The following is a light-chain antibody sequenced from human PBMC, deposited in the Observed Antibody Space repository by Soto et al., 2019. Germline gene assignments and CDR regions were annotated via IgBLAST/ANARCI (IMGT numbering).Light chain of an antibody. J-gene: IGLJ1*01. Sequence: QSALTQPPSASGSPGQSVTIPCTGTTSDVGGYNYVSWYQQYPGNARKLISYEVTRRPSGVPDRFSGSKSGTTASLAVAGLQADEEAYLYCGSFAPGNNCDFGARTKLTV. V-gene: IGLV2-8*01. CDR2: EVT. CDR1: TSDVGGYNY. CDR3: GSFAPGNNCD.